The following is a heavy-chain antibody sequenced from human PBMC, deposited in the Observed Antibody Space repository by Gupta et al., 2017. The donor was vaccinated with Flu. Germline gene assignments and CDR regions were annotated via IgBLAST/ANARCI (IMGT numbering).Heavy chain of an antibody. J-gene: IGHJ4*02. CDR3: AKSILTGYSYYFDY. CDR1: GFTFSAYA. Sequence: EVQLLESGGGLVQPGESLRLSCAASGFTFSAYAMTWVRQAPGKGLEWVSGISGSGGSTYYADSVKGRFTISRDNSNSTLYLEMNSLRAEDTAVYHCAKSILTGYSYYFDYWGQGSLVTVSS. CDR2: ISGSGGST. D-gene: IGHD3-9*01. V-gene: IGHV3-23*01.